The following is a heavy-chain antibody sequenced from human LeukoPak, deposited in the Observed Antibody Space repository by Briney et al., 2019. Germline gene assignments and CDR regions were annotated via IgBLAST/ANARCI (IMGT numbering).Heavy chain of an antibody. CDR1: GYTFTSYY. Sequence: ASVKVSCKASGYTFTSYYMHWVRQAPGRGLEWMGIIDPSGGSTSYAQKFQGRVTMTRNTSISTAYMELSSLRSEDTAVYYCARSITMVRGAHWGMDVWGQGTTVTVSS. CDR3: ARSITMVRGAHWGMDV. J-gene: IGHJ6*02. D-gene: IGHD3-10*01. CDR2: IDPSGGST. V-gene: IGHV1-46*01.